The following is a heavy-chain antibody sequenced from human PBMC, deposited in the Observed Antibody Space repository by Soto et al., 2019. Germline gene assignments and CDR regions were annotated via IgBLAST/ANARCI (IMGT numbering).Heavy chain of an antibody. Sequence: SETLSLTCTVSGGSISSSSYYWGWIRQPPGKGLEWIGSIYYSGSTYYNPSLKSRVTISVDTSKNQFSLKLSSVTAADTAVYYCARQEIAGDPWYFDYWGQGTLVTVSS. CDR2: IYYSGST. D-gene: IGHD1-1*01. J-gene: IGHJ4*02. CDR1: GGSISSSSYY. V-gene: IGHV4-39*01. CDR3: ARQEIAGDPWYFDY.